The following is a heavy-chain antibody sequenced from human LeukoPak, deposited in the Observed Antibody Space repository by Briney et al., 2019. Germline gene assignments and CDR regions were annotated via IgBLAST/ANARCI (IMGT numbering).Heavy chain of an antibody. D-gene: IGHD7-27*01. CDR3: ARDQQPGIPGAFYYYYYGMDV. CDR1: GYTFTSYG. CDR2: ISAYNGNT. Sequence: EASVKVSCKASGYTFTSYGISWVRQAPGQGLEWMGWISAYNGNTNYAQKFQGRVTITRDTSASTAYMELSSLRSEDTAVYYCARDQQPGIPGAFYYYYYGMDVWGQGTTVTVSS. V-gene: IGHV1-18*01. J-gene: IGHJ6*02.